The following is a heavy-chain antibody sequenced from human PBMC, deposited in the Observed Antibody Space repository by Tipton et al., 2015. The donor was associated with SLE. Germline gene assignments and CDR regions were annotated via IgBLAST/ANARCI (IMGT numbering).Heavy chain of an antibody. CDR2: INHSGST. CDR3: ARGLYDFWSGYYPHYYYGMDV. Sequence: TLSLTCAVYGGSFSGYYWGWIRQPPGKGLEWIGEINHSGSTNYNPSLKSRVTISVDTSKNQFSLKLSSVTAADTAVYYCARGLYDFWSGYYPHYYYGMDVGAREPWSPSP. J-gene: IGHJ6*02. D-gene: IGHD3-3*01. CDR1: GGSFSGYY. V-gene: IGHV4-34*01.